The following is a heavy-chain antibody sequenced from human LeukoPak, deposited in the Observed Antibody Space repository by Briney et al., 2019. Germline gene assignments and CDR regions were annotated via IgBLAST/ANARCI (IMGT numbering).Heavy chain of an antibody. CDR3: ARHNLELPAAHGNFDI. D-gene: IGHD2-2*01. CDR2: ITSSSRYT. J-gene: IGHJ3*02. V-gene: IGHV3-21*01. Sequence: GGSLRLSCAASVFTFSTYNMNWVRQAPGKGLEWVSSITSSSRYTFYADSVKGRFTISRDNAKNSLYLQMNSLRAEDTAVYYCARHNLELPAAHGNFDIWGQGTMVSVSS. CDR1: VFTFSTYN.